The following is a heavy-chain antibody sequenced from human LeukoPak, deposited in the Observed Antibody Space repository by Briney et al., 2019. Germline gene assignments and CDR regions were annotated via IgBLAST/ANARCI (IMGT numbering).Heavy chain of an antibody. CDR3: ARAMVRGIPFDY. V-gene: IGHV3-7*01. CDR2: INQDGSEY. J-gene: IGHJ4*02. CDR1: GFIFSNHW. D-gene: IGHD3-10*01. Sequence: GGSLRLSCVASGFIFSNHWMSWVRQAPGKEPEWVANINQDGSEYYYVDSVRGRLTISRDNARNSLFLQMDSLRVEDTAVYYCARAMVRGIPFDYWGQGTLVTVSS.